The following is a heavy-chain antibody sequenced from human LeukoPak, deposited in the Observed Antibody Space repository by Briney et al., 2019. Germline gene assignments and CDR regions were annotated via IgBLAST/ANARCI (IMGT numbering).Heavy chain of an antibody. Sequence: SETLSLTCAVYGGSFSGYYWSWIRQPPGKGLEWIGEINHSGSTNYNPSLKSRVTISVDTSKNQFSLKLSSVTAADTAVYYCARGVRRYGDYVGYYYYYMDVWGKGTTVTVSS. D-gene: IGHD4-17*01. CDR2: INHSGST. J-gene: IGHJ6*03. V-gene: IGHV4-34*01. CDR1: GGSFSGYY. CDR3: ARGVRRYGDYVGYYYYYMDV.